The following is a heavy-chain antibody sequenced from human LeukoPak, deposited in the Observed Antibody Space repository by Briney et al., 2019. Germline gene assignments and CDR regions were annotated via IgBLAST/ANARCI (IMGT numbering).Heavy chain of an antibody. Sequence: PGGSLRLSCAASGFTFSSYSMNWVRQAPGKGLEWVSSISSSSSYIYYADSVKGRFTISRDNAKNSLYLQMNSLRAEDTAVYYCAREAFRGGDCYAYWGQGTLVTVSS. CDR2: ISSSSSYI. CDR1: GFTFSSYS. V-gene: IGHV3-21*01. D-gene: IGHD2-21*01. CDR3: AREAFRGGDCYAY. J-gene: IGHJ4*02.